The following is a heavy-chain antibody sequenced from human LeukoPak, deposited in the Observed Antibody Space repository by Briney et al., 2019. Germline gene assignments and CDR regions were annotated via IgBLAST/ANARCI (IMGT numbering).Heavy chain of an antibody. J-gene: IGHJ2*01. CDR1: GFTVSTNY. D-gene: IGHD3-3*02. CDR3: ARVGDHFHWYLDL. CDR2: LYSGSST. Sequence: PGGSLRLSCAASGFTVSTNYMNWVRQAPGKGLEWVSILYSGSSTYYADSVEGLFTISRDSSKNTLFLQMNDLRAEDTAVYYCARVGDHFHWYLDLWGRGTLVTVSS. V-gene: IGHV3-53*01.